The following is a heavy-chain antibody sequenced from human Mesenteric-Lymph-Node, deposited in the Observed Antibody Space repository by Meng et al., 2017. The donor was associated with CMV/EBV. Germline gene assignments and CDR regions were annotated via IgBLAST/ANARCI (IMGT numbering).Heavy chain of an antibody. D-gene: IGHD3-3*01. CDR1: GGSISSSNW. Sequence: SETLSLTCAVSGGSISSSNWWSWVRQPPGKGLEWLGEIYHSGTTNYNPSLRSRLKVSMDKSKNQFSLKLSAVTAADTAVYYCARVPEVLSDHSIFGQYNGMDVWGQGTTVTVSS. J-gene: IGHJ6*02. V-gene: IGHV4-4*02. CDR3: ARVPEVLSDHSIFGQYNGMDV. CDR2: IYHSGTT.